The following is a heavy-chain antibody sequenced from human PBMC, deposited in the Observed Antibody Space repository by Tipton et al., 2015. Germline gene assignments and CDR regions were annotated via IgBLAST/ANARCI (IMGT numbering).Heavy chain of an antibody. D-gene: IGHD5-24*01. Sequence: TLSLTCTVSGGSISSSDYYWVWLRQPPGMGLECIGTIYYSGSTYYNPSLKSRVTISVGTSKNQFSLRLNSVTAADTAVYYCARDLEHGMDVWGQGTTVTVSS. J-gene: IGHJ6*02. V-gene: IGHV4-39*02. CDR1: GGSISSSDYY. CDR2: IYYSGST. CDR3: ARDLEHGMDV.